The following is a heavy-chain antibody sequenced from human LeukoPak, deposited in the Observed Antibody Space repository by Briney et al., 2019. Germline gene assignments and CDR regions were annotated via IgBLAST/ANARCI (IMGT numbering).Heavy chain of an antibody. CDR2: IIPIFGTA. CDR1: GGTFSSYA. J-gene: IGHJ4*02. V-gene: IGHV1-69*01. Sequence: ASVKVSCKASGGTFSSYAISWVRQAPGQGLEWMGGIIPIFGTANYAQKFQGRVTITADESTSTAYMELSSLRSEDTAVYYCAREDILIGYIGYWGQGTLVTVSS. CDR3: AREDILIGYIGY. D-gene: IGHD3-9*01.